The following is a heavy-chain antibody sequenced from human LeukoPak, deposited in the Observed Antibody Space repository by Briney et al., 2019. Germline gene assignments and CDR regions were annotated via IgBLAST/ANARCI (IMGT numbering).Heavy chain of an antibody. CDR2: INHSGST. CDR3: ARSPVGASSY. V-gene: IGHV4-34*01. J-gene: IGHJ4*02. CDR1: GGSFSGYY. Sequence: PSETLSLTCAVYGGSFSGYYWSWIRQPPGKGLEWIGEINHSGSTNYNPSLKSRVTISVDTSKNQFSLKLSSATAADTAVYYCARSPVGASSYWGQGTLVTVSS. D-gene: IGHD1-26*01.